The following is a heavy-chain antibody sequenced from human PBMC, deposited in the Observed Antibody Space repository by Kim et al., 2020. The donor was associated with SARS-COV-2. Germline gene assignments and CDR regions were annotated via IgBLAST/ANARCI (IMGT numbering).Heavy chain of an antibody. J-gene: IGHJ4*02. CDR2: VSYDGNNK. D-gene: IGHD1-26*01. V-gene: IGHV3-30*03. CDR1: GLTFSNFG. CDR3: ARGSGSYPRRLYFDY. Sequence: GGSLRLSCADSGLTFSNFGMHWVRQAPGKGLEWVAVVSYDGNNKYYVDSVKGRFTISRDNSKNTLFLQMNSLRPEDTAVYYCARGSGSYPRRLYFDYWGQGTLVTVSS.